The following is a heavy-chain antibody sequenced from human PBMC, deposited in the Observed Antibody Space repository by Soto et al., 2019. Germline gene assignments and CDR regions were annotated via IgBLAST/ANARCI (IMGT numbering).Heavy chain of an antibody. CDR3: AKSHLQSCCYNWFDP. J-gene: IGHJ5*02. V-gene: IGHV3-23*01. D-gene: IGHD2-15*01. CDR2: ISGSGGST. CDR1: GFTFSSYA. Sequence: EVQLLESGGGLVQPGGSLRLSCAASGFTFSSYAMSWVRQAPGKGLEWVSAISGSGGSTYYADSVKGRFTISRNNSKNTLYLQMNSLRAEDTAVYYCAKSHLQSCCYNWFDPWGQGTLVTVSS.